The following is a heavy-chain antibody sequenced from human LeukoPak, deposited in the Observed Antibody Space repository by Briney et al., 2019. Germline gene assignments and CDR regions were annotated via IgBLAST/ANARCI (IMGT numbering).Heavy chain of an antibody. CDR2: MKHDGIEK. CDR1: GFTFGSYW. Sequence: PGGSLRLSCAASGFTFGSYWVTWVRQAPGKGLEWVANMKHDGIEKYYVDSVKGRFTISRDNTKNSLYLQMNSLRAEDTAVYFCAREGREGYNYPALDFWGQGILVTVSS. CDR3: AREGREGYNYPALDF. J-gene: IGHJ4*02. D-gene: IGHD5-24*01. V-gene: IGHV3-7*05.